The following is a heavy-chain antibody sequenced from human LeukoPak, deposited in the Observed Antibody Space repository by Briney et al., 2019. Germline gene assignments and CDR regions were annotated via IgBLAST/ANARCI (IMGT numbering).Heavy chain of an antibody. D-gene: IGHD6-13*01. CDR2: IIPICGTA. Sequence: SVKVSCKASGGTFSSYAISWVRQAPGQGLEWMGGIIPICGTANYAQEFQGRVTITADKSTSTAYMELSSLRSDDTAVYYCARDWGQQPRYYYYMDVWGKGTTVTVSS. CDR3: ARDWGQQPRYYYYMDV. J-gene: IGHJ6*03. CDR1: GGTFSSYA. V-gene: IGHV1-69*06.